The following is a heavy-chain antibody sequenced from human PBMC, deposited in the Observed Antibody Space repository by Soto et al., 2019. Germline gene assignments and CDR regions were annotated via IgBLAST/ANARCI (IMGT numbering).Heavy chain of an antibody. V-gene: IGHV4-31*03. CDR1: GDSIRSKTYY. CDR3: ARTSYDSSGTAADP. D-gene: IGHD3-22*01. J-gene: IGHJ5*02. Sequence: SETLSLTCTVSGDSIRSKTYYWGCIRQPPGKGLEWIGYIYYSGSTYYNPSLKSRVTISVDTSKNQFSLKLSSVTAADTAVYYCARTSYDSSGTAADPWGQGTLVTVSS. CDR2: IYYSGST.